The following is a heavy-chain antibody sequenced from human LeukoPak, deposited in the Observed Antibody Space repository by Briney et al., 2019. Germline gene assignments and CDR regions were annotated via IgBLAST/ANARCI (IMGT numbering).Heavy chain of an antibody. D-gene: IGHD6-19*01. J-gene: IGHJ4*02. CDR2: INPSGGST. V-gene: IGHV1-46*01. CDR1: GYTLTSYY. CDR3: AREQWLLGSFDY. Sequence: ASVKVSCKASGYTLTSYYMHWVRQAPGQGLEWMGIINPSGGSTSYAQKFQGRVTMTRDTSTSTVYMELSSLRSEDTAVYYCAREQWLLGSFDYWGQGTLVTVSS.